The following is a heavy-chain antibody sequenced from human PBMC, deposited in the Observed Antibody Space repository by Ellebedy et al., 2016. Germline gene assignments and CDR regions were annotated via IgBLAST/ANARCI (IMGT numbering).Heavy chain of an antibody. CDR2: IVVGSGNT. J-gene: IGHJ6*02. CDR3: AADVGYV. Sequence: SVKVSXKASGFTLSSSSVQWIRQARGQRLEWIGWIVVGSGNTNYARKFQERVTFTRDMPTSTAYMELSSLRSEATAVYYCAADVGYVWGQGTTVPVSS. D-gene: IGHD3-10*01. CDR1: GFTLSSSS. V-gene: IGHV1-58*01.